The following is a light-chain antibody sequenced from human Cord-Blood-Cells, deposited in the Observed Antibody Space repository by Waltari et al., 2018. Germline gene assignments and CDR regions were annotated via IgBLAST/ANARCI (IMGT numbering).Light chain of an antibody. CDR2: GNS. CDR3: QSYDSSLSGWV. J-gene: IGLJ3*02. CDR1: SSNTGAGYD. V-gene: IGLV1-40*01. Sequence: QSVLTQPPSVSGAPGQRVTISCTGSSSNTGAGYDVHWYQQLPGTAPKLLIYGNSNRPSGVPDRFSGSKSGTSASLAITGLQAEDEADYYCQSYDSSLSGWVFGGETKLTVL.